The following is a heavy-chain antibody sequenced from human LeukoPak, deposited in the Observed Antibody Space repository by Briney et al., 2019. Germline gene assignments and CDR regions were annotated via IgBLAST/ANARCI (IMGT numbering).Heavy chain of an antibody. CDR2: IYTSGST. J-gene: IGHJ4*02. CDR1: GGSISSYY. V-gene: IGHV4-4*09. CDR3: ARRRRGFDY. D-gene: IGHD3-10*01. Sequence: SETLSLTCTVSGGSISSYYWSWIRQPPGKGLEWIGYIYTSGSTNYNPSLKSRVTISVDTSKNQFSLKLSSVTAADTAVYYCARRRRGFDYWGQGTLVTVSS.